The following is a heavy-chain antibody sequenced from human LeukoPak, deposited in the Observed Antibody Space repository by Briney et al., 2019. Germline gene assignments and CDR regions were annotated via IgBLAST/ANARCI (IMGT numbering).Heavy chain of an antibody. CDR1: GGSISSFY. CDR3: ARVGHIAAAGTYDY. Sequence: SETLSLTCTVSGGSISSFYWSWIRHPPGKGLEWIANIDYSGRTKYNPSLMSRATLLKDAPKNQFSLKLSSVTAADTAVYYCARVGHIAAAGTYDYWGQGTLVTVSS. CDR2: IDYSGRT. J-gene: IGHJ4*02. D-gene: IGHD6-13*01. V-gene: IGHV4-59*01.